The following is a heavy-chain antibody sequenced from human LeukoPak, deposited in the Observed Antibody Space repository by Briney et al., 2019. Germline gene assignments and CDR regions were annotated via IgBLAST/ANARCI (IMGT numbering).Heavy chain of an antibody. V-gene: IGHV3-13*01. CDR1: GFTFSSYS. Sequence: GGSLRLSCAASGFTFSSYSMNWVRQAPGKGLEWVSAIGTAGDTYYPGSVKGRFTISRENAKNSLYLQMNSLRAGDTAVYYCARVYGGNSELGMDVWGQGTTVTVSS. D-gene: IGHD4-23*01. J-gene: IGHJ6*02. CDR3: ARVYGGNSELGMDV. CDR2: IGTAGDT.